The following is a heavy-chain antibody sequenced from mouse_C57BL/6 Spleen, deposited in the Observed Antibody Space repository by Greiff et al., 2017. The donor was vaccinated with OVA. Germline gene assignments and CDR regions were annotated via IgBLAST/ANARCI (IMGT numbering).Heavy chain of an antibody. V-gene: IGHV1-50*01. J-gene: IGHJ3*01. D-gene: IGHD2-2*01. Sequence: VQLQQPGAELVKPGASVKLSCKASGYTFTSYWMQWVKQRPGQGLEWIGEIDPSDSYTNYNQKFKGKATVTVDTSSSTAYMQLSSLTSEDSAVYYCARAYYGYDVWFAYWGQGTLVTVSA. CDR2: IDPSDSYT. CDR1: GYTFTSYW. CDR3: ARAYYGYDVWFAY.